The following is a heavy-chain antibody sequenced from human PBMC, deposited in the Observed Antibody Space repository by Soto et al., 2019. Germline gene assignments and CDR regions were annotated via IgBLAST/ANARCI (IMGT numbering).Heavy chain of an antibody. CDR3: ASSPAGVYCSGGSCYPYYFDY. D-gene: IGHD2-15*01. CDR1: GYTFTSYG. Sequence: QVQLVQPGAEVKKPGASVKVSCKASGYTFTSYGISWVRQAPGQGLEWMGWISAYNGNTNYAQKLQGRVTMTTDTSTSTAYMELRSLRSDDTAVYYCASSPAGVYCSGGSCYPYYFDYWGQGTLVTVSS. V-gene: IGHV1-18*01. CDR2: ISAYNGNT. J-gene: IGHJ4*02.